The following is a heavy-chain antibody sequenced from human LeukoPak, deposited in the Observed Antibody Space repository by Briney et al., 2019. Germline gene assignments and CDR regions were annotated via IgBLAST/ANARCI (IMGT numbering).Heavy chain of an antibody. D-gene: IGHD5-18*01. CDR2: INPSGGST. J-gene: IGHJ6*02. Sequence: ASVKFSCKASGYTFTSYYMHWVRQAPGQGLEWMGIINPSGGSTSYAQKFQGRVTMTRDTSTSTVSMELSSLRSEDTAVYYCARFPNTAMVMGLEYYYYGMDVWGQGTTVTVSS. CDR1: GYTFTSYY. CDR3: ARFPNTAMVMGLEYYYYGMDV. V-gene: IGHV1-46*01.